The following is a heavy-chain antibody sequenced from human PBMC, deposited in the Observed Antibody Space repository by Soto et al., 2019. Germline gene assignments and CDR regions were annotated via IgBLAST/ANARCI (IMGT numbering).Heavy chain of an antibody. V-gene: IGHV4-59*08. CDR1: GDSISSYY. Sequence: QVQLQESGPGLVKPSEALSLTCTVSGDSISSYYWNWIRQPPGKGLEWIGYTYYSGSTNYNPSLKRRVTRSVDTCKNQFSLTLSSVTACHLSVYFCLRSGISREMDVWGQGTTVTVSS. J-gene: IGHJ6*02. CDR3: LRSGISREMDV. D-gene: IGHD3-10*01. CDR2: TYYSGST.